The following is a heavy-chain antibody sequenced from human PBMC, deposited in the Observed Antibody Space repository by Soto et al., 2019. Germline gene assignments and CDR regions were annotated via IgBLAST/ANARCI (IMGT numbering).Heavy chain of an antibody. Sequence: PGGSLRLSCTASGFTFGDYAMSWFRQAPGKGLEWVGLIRSKAYGGTTEYAASVKGRFTISRDDSKSIAYLQMNSLKTEDTAVYYCTRDPEGSSSWYVIYYYGMDVWGQGTTVTVSS. CDR3: TRDPEGSSSWYVIYYYGMDV. D-gene: IGHD6-13*01. V-gene: IGHV3-49*03. J-gene: IGHJ6*02. CDR2: IRSKAYGGTT. CDR1: GFTFGDYA.